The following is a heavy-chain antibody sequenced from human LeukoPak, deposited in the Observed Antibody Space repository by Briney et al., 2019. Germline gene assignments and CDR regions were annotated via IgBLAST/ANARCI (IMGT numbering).Heavy chain of an antibody. D-gene: IGHD6-19*01. CDR3: ARVARPWGISVAGTFDS. V-gene: IGHV3-30*04. CDR2: ISYDGSNK. CDR1: GFTFSSYA. Sequence: GGSLRLSCAASGFTFSSYAMHWVRQAPGKGLEGVAIISYDGSNKYYADSVKGRFTISRDNPQNSLYLQMNSLRAEDTAVYYCARVARPWGISVAGTFDSWGQGTLVTVSS. J-gene: IGHJ4*02.